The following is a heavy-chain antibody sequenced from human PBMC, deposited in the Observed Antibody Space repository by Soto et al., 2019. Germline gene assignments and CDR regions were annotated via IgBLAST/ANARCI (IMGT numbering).Heavy chain of an antibody. V-gene: IGHV1-3*01. D-gene: IGHD1-26*01. J-gene: IGHJ4*02. CDR1: GYTSTSYA. Sequence: SVKVSCKASGYTSTSYAMHWVRQAPGQRLEWMGWINAGNGNTKYSQKFQGRVTITRDTSASTAYMELSSLRSEDTAVYYCESGLVGDTNDYWGQGTLVTVSS. CDR3: ESGLVGDTNDY. CDR2: INAGNGNT.